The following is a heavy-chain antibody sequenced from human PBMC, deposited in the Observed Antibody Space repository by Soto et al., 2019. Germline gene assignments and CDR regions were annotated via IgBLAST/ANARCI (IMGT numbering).Heavy chain of an antibody. J-gene: IGHJ6*02. CDR3: YIPFYYHAMDV. CDR1: GFTFSHAW. D-gene: IGHD3-10*01. Sequence: EVQLVESGGGLVKPGGSLRISCTASGFTFSHAWMTWVRQPPGMGLEWVGRIKSLSDGGTADYGAPVKGRFTLSRDDSRNTVFLQMTSLKTDDTAVYYCYIPFYYHAMDVWGQGTTVTVSS. CDR2: IKSLSDGGTA. V-gene: IGHV3-15*01.